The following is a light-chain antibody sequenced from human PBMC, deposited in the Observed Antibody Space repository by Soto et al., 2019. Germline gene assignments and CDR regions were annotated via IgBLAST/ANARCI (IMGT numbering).Light chain of an antibody. CDR2: NSY. Sequence: QSVLTQPPSASGTPGQRVTISCSGSSSNIGSKTVNWYQQLPGTVPKLLIYNSYQRPSGVPDRFSGSKSGTSASLAISGPQSEDEVIYSCAAGDASLNVYVFGGGPKATAL. CDR1: SSNIGSKT. J-gene: IGLJ1*01. V-gene: IGLV1-44*01. CDR3: AAGDASLNVYV.